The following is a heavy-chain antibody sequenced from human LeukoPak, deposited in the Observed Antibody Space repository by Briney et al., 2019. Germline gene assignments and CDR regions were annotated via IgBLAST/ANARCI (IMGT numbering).Heavy chain of an antibody. CDR3: AREPHHIAARPESNWFDP. V-gene: IGHV4-34*01. J-gene: IGHJ5*02. CDR2: INHSGST. Sequence: PSETLSLTCAVYGGSFSGYYWSWSRHPPGQGLEWIGEINHSGSTNSNPSLKSRVTISVDTSKNQFSMKLSSVTAADTAVYYCAREPHHIAARPESNWFDPWGQGTLVTVSS. CDR1: GGSFSGYY. D-gene: IGHD6-6*01.